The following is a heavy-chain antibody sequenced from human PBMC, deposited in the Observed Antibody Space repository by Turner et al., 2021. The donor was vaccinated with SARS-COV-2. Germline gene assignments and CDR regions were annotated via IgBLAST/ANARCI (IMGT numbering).Heavy chain of an antibody. CDR2: VGTAGDT. Sequence: EVQLVESGGGLVQPGGSLILSCAASGFTFSNYDMHWGRQATGKGLEWVSAVGTAGDTYYPGSVKGRFTISRENGKNSLYLQMNSLRAGDTAVYYCARAKFRGLISWFDPWGQGTLVTVSS. CDR1: GFTFSNYD. V-gene: IGHV3-13*04. J-gene: IGHJ5*02. D-gene: IGHD3-10*01. CDR3: ARAKFRGLISWFDP.